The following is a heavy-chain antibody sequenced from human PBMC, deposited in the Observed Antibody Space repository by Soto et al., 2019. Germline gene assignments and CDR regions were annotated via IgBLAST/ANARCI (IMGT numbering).Heavy chain of an antibody. J-gene: IGHJ4*02. V-gene: IGHV4-30-4*01. Sequence: SETRSLTCTVSGGSISSGDYHWSWIRQPPGKGLEWIGYIYYSGSTYYNPSLKSRVTISVDTSKNQFSLKLSSVTAADTAVYYCARAKWIQLWWLDYWGQGTLVTVSS. CDR1: GGSISSGDYH. CDR2: IYYSGST. CDR3: ARAKWIQLWWLDY. D-gene: IGHD5-18*01.